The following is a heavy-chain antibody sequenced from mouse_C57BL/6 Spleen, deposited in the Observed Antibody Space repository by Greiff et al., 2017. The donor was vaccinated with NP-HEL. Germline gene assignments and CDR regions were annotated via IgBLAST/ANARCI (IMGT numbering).Heavy chain of an antibody. Sequence: QVQLKQSGPELVKPGASVKISCKASGYAFSSSWMNWVKQRPGKGLEWIGRIYPGDGDTNYNGKFKGKATLTADKSSSTAYMQLSSLTSEDSAVYCCASIYYGSPYAMDYWGQGTSVTVSS. D-gene: IGHD2-2*01. CDR1: GYAFSSSW. CDR2: IYPGDGDT. J-gene: IGHJ4*01. V-gene: IGHV1-82*01. CDR3: ASIYYGSPYAMDY.